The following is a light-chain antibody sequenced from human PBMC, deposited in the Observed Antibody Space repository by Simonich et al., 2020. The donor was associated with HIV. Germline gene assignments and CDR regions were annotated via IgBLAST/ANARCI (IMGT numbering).Light chain of an antibody. CDR3: SSYAGSNNLV. V-gene: IGLV2-8*01. Sequence: QSALTQPPSASGSPGQSVTISCTGTNSDVGGYNYVSWYQQYPGKAPKLMIYEVSKRPSGVPDRFSGSKSGNTASLTVSGLQAEDEADYYCSSYAGSNNLVFGGGTKLTVL. CDR1: NSDVGGYNY. CDR2: EVS. J-gene: IGLJ3*02.